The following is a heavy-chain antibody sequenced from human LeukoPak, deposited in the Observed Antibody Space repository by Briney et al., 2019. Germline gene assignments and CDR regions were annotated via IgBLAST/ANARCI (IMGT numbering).Heavy chain of an antibody. CDR2: IYTNGRT. CDR1: GGPVSLYY. V-gene: IGHV4-4*07. CDR3: ARDGGPSRQQLVEDAFDI. Sequence: SETLSLTCTVSGGPVSLYYWSWVRQPAGKGLEWIGRIYTNGRTHYNPSLTRRVTMSTDTSKNQFSLKLNSVTAADTAMYYCARDGGPSRQQLVEDAFDIWGQGTMVTVSP. D-gene: IGHD6-13*01. J-gene: IGHJ3*02.